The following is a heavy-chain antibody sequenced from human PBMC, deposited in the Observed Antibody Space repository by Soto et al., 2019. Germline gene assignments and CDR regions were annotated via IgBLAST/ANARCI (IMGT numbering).Heavy chain of an antibody. V-gene: IGHV1-2*02. D-gene: IGHD6-13*01. CDR2: INPNSGGT. CDR1: GYTFTGYY. J-gene: IGHJ5*02. CDR3: ATAHLRSSWYWFDQ. Sequence: ASVKVSCKASGYTFTGYYMHWVRQAPGQWLEWRGWINPNSGGTNYAQKCRGRVTMTRDTAISTAYMELSRLRSDDTAVYYCATAHLRSSWYWFDQWAHGTQVTLS.